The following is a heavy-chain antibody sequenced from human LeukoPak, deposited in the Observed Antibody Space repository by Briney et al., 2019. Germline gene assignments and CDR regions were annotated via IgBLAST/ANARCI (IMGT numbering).Heavy chain of an antibody. Sequence: PSETLSLTCTVSGFSISSGHYWGWVRQPPGAGLEWIGYIYYSGSTYYNPSLKSRVTISVDTSKNQFSLKLSSVTAADTAVYYCARAESTVTGFDPWGQGTLVTVSS. J-gene: IGHJ5*02. CDR2: IYYSGST. D-gene: IGHD4-17*01. CDR3: ARAESTVTGFDP. V-gene: IGHV4-38-2*02. CDR1: GFSISSGHY.